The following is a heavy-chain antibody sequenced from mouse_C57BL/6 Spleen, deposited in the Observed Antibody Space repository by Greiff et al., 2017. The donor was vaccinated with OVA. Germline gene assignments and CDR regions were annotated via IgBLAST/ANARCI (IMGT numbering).Heavy chain of an antibody. D-gene: IGHD2-4*01. V-gene: IGHV1-19*01. CDR3: ATGYDYTSDY. CDR2: INPYNGGT. Sequence: VQLKESGPVLVKPGASVKMSCKASGYTFTDYYMNWVKQSHGKSLEWIGVINPYNGGTSYNQKFKGKATLTVDKSSSTAYMELNSLTSEDAAVYYCATGYDYTSDYWGQGTTLTVSS. CDR1: GYTFTDYY. J-gene: IGHJ2*01.